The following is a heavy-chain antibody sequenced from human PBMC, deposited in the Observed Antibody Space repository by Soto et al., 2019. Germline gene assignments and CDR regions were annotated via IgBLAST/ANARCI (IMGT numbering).Heavy chain of an antibody. CDR2: INPTGGST. CDR3: ARVFVRSRGWFAGY. CDR1: GNTFINYY. J-gene: IGHJ4*02. Sequence: ASVKVSCKESGNTFINYYIHWVRQAPGHGLEGMAIINPTGGSTNYAQKFQGRLTLTMDTSTSTAYMELSSLTSEDTAVYYCARVFVRSRGWFAGYWGQGTLVTVSS. V-gene: IGHV1-46*01. D-gene: IGHD6-19*01.